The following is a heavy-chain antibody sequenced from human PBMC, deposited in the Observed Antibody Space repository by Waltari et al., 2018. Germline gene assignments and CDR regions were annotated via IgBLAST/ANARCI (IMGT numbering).Heavy chain of an antibody. CDR1: GFTFSSYA. V-gene: IGHV3-30-3*01. Sequence: QVQLVESGGGVVQPGRSLRLSCAASGFTFSSYAMHWVRQAPGKGLEWVAVISYDGSNKYYADSVKGRFTISRDNSKNTLYLQMNSLRAEDTAVYYCARDVPTRDVAAAGVYFDYWGQGTLVTVSS. CDR2: ISYDGSNK. CDR3: ARDVPTRDVAAAGVYFDY. D-gene: IGHD6-13*01. J-gene: IGHJ4*02.